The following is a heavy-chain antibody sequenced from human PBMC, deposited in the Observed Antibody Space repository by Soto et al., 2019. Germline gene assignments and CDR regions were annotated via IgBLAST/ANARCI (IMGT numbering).Heavy chain of an antibody. CDR3: ARAYSSSSGFDP. CDR2: ISGSGGST. D-gene: IGHD6-6*01. CDR1: GFTFSSYA. Sequence: GGSLRLSCAASGFTFSSYAMSWVRQAPGKGLEWVSAISGSGGSTYYADSVKGRFTISRDNSKNSLYLQMNSLRAEDTAVYYCARAYSSSSGFDPWGQGTLVTVSS. J-gene: IGHJ5*02. V-gene: IGHV3-23*01.